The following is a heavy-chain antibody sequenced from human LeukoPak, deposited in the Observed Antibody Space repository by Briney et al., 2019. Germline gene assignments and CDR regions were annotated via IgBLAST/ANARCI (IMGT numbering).Heavy chain of an antibody. Sequence: SQTLSLTCNVSGASISSDYYYWKWIRQPPGKGLEGIGYIYYTGSTYYHPPLKSRLNVSKDASKNQFSLTLSSVTAADAAVYFCARGEDFPDWFDPWGQGTLVTVTS. CDR2: IYYTGST. CDR1: GASISSDYYY. J-gene: IGHJ5*02. D-gene: IGHD3-3*01. V-gene: IGHV4-30-4*01. CDR3: ARGEDFPDWFDP.